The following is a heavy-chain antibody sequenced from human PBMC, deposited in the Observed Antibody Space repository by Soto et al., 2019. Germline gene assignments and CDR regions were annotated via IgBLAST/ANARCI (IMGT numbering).Heavy chain of an antibody. CDR1: GFTFSSYS. CDR3: AREGGNLCWFDP. Sequence: EVQLVESGGGLVQPGGSLRLSCAASGFTFSSYSMNWVHQAPGKGLEWVSYISSSSSTIYYADSVKGRFTISRDNAKNSLYLQMSRLRDEDTAVYCCAREGGNLCWFDPWGQGTLVTVSS. J-gene: IGHJ5*02. D-gene: IGHD1-26*01. V-gene: IGHV3-48*02. CDR2: ISSSSSTI.